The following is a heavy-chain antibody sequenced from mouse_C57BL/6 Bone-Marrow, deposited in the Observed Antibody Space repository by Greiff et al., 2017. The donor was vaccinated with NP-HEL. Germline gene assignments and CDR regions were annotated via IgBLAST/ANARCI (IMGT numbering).Heavy chain of an antibody. CDR3: ARPSMGLGYFDV. V-gene: IGHV1-50*01. Sequence: VKLQQPGAELVKPGASVKLSCKASGYTFTSYWMQWVKQRPGQGLEWIGEIDPSDSYTNYNQKFKGKATLTVDTSSSTAYMQLSSLTSEDSAVYYCARPSMGLGYFDVWGTGTTVTVSS. J-gene: IGHJ1*03. CDR2: IDPSDSYT. D-gene: IGHD1-1*02. CDR1: GYTFTSYW.